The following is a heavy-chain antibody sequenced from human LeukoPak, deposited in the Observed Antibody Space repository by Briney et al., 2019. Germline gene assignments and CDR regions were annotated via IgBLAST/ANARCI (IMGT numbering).Heavy chain of an antibody. J-gene: IGHJ4*02. CDR2: ISAYNGRI. D-gene: IGHD2-2*01. CDR1: GYTFTSYG. Sequence: ASVKVSCKASGYTFTSYGINWVRQAPGQGLEWMGWISAYNGRINYAQKLQGRVTMTTDTSTSTAYMELRSLRSDDTAVYYCASGTTDIVVVPATLRNYYFDYWGQGTLVTVSS. V-gene: IGHV1-18*01. CDR3: ASGTTDIVVVPATLRNYYFDY.